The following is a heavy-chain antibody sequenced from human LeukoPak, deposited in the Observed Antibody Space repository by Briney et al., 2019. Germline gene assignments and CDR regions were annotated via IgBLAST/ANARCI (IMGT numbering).Heavy chain of an antibody. Sequence: GGSLRLSCAASGFTLSSYWMTWARQAPGKGLEWVANICQDGTEKYSVDSVKGRFTISRDNAKNSLYLQMNSLRAEDTGVYYCARGWAAIDSWGQGTLVTVSS. CDR3: ARGWAAIDS. CDR1: GFTLSSYW. CDR2: ICQDGTEK. V-gene: IGHV3-7*04. J-gene: IGHJ4*02. D-gene: IGHD5-18*01.